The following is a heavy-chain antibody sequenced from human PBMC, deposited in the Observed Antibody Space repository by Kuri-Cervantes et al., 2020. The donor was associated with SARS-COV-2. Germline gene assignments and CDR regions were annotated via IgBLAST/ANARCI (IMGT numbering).Heavy chain of an antibody. V-gene: IGHV1-69*05. CDR3: ASTIFGVDNWFDP. Sequence: SVKVSCKASGGTFSSYAISWVRQAPGQGLEWMGGVIPIFGTANYAQKFQGRVTITTDESTSTAYMELSSLRSEDTAVYYCASTIFGVDNWFDPWGQGTLVTVSS. D-gene: IGHD3-3*01. CDR2: VIPIFGTA. CDR1: GGTFSSYA. J-gene: IGHJ5*02.